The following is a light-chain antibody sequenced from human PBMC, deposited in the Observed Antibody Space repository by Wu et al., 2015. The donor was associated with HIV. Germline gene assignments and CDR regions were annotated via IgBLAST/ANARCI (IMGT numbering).Light chain of an antibody. V-gene: IGKV1-5*03. J-gene: IGKJ1*01. CDR1: QSINSW. Sequence: DIQMTQSPSTLSASVGDRVTITCRASQSINSWLAWYQQKPGKAPKLLIYKASSLEGGVPSRFSGSGSGTEFTLTISSLQSEDFAVYYCQQYNNWPPWTFGQGTKVEIK. CDR3: QQYNNWPPWT. CDR2: KAS.